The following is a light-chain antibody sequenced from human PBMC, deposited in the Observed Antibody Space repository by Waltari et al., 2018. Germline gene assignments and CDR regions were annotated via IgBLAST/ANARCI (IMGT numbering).Light chain of an antibody. J-gene: IGKJ3*01. Sequence: DIVMTQSPDSLAVSLGERATINCKSSQSVAYTSDNKNCLAWYQQKPGQPPKLLIYWASTRESGVPDRFSGSGSGTDFTLTISSLQAEDVAVYYCQQYINPPAFTFGPGTKLDIK. V-gene: IGKV4-1*01. CDR1: QSVAYTSDNKNC. CDR3: QQYINPPAFT. CDR2: WAS.